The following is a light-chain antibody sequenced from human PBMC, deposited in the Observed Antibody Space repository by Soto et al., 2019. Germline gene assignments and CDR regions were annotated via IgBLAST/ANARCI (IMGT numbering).Light chain of an antibody. CDR2: GAF. CDR1: QSVSSSY. Sequence: EIVLTQSPGTLSLSPGERATLSCRASQSVSSSYLAWYQQKPGQAPRLLIYGAFTRATGIPVRFSGSGSGTDFTRPISRLEPEDVAVYYCQQYGSSPLTFGGGTKVEIK. J-gene: IGKJ4*01. V-gene: IGKV3-20*01. CDR3: QQYGSSPLT.